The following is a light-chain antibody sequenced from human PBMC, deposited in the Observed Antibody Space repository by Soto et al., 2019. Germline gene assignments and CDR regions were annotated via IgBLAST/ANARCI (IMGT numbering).Light chain of an antibody. CDR3: QQYNNWPLT. J-gene: IGKJ4*01. V-gene: IGKV3-15*01. Sequence: EIVMTQSPATLSVSPGERATLSCRASQSVSGNLAWYQQKPGQAPRLLIYGASTRATGIPARFSGSGSASGAEFTVTISSLQSEDSAVYYCQQYNNWPLTFGGGTMVDI. CDR1: QSVSGN. CDR2: GAS.